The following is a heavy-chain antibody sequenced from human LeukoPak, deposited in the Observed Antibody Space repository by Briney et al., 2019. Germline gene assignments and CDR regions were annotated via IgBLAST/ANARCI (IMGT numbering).Heavy chain of an antibody. CDR1: GWSFNDYY. Sequence: SETLSLTCAVYGWSFNDYYWNWIRQPPGKGPEWIGYIYYSGNTNYNPSFKSRVTISVDTSKNQFSLKLSSVTATDTAVYFCARGILPGPSDFWGQGTLVTVSS. V-gene: IGHV4-59*01. D-gene: IGHD2-8*02. J-gene: IGHJ4*02. CDR2: IYYSGNT. CDR3: ARGILPGPSDF.